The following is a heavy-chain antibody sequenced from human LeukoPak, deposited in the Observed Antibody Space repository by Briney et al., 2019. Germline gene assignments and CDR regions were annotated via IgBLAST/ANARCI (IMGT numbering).Heavy chain of an antibody. D-gene: IGHD4-17*01. CDR3: AKDKEEYGDYVLVYGFDM. CDR2: ISWNSDII. V-gene: IGHV3-9*01. J-gene: IGHJ3*02. Sequence: WIRQPPGKGLEWVSGISWNSDIIGYADSVKGRFTISRDKAKNSLYLQMNSLRPEDTALYHCAKDKEEYGDYVLVYGFDMWGQGTMVTVSS.